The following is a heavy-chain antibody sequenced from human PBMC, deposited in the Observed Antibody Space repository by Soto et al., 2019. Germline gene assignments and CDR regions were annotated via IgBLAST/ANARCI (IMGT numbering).Heavy chain of an antibody. CDR1: GGSFSGYY. CDR3: ARAGTSSGYSFYYGMDV. D-gene: IGHD5-18*01. CDR2: INHSGST. J-gene: IGHJ6*02. Sequence: SETLSLTCAVYGGSFSGYYWSWIRQPPGKGLEWIGEINHSGSTNYNPSLKSRVTISVDTSKNQFSLKLSSVTAADTAVYYCARAGTSSGYSFYYGMDVWGQGTRVTVSS. V-gene: IGHV4-34*01.